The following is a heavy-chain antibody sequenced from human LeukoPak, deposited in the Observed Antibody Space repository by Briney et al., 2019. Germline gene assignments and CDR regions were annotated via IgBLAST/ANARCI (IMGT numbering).Heavy chain of an antibody. CDR1: GGSISSYY. J-gene: IGHJ5*02. V-gene: IGHV4-4*07. CDR3: AREGGYCSSTSCYRWFDP. Sequence: PSETLSLTCTVSGGSISSYYWSWIRQPAGKGLEWIGRIYTSGSTNYNPSLKSRVTISVDTSKNQFSLKLSSVTAADTAVYYCAREGGYCSSTSCYRWFDPWGQGTLVTVSS. D-gene: IGHD2-2*02. CDR2: IYTSGST.